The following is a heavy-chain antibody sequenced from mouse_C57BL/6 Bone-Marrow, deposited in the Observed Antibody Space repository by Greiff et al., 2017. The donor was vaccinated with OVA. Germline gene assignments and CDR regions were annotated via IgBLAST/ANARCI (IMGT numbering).Heavy chain of an antibody. D-gene: IGHD1-1*01. CDR3: ARGGRDYYGSSFHFYY. Sequence: QVQLQQPGAELVRPGSSVKLSCKASGYTFTSYWMHWVKQRPIQGLEWIGNIDPSDSETHYNQKFKDKATLTVDKSSSTAYMQLSSLTSEDSAVYYCARGGRDYYGSSFHFYYWGQVTTLTVSS. V-gene: IGHV1-52*01. J-gene: IGHJ2*01. CDR2: IDPSDSET. CDR1: GYTFTSYW.